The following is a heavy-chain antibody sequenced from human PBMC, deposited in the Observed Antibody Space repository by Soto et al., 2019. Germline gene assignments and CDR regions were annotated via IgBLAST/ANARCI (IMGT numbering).Heavy chain of an antibody. Sequence: QITLKESGPTLVKPTQTLTLTCTFSGFSLTTRGVGVGWIRQPPGKALECLALIYWDDDKRYSPSLQSRLSSTKDTSKNQVVLTMTNVDPVDTATYYCAHIPNYYPYDWFDPWGQGTLVSVSS. V-gene: IGHV2-5*02. D-gene: IGHD3-10*01. CDR2: IYWDDDK. CDR1: GFSLTTRGVG. J-gene: IGHJ5*02. CDR3: AHIPNYYPYDWFDP.